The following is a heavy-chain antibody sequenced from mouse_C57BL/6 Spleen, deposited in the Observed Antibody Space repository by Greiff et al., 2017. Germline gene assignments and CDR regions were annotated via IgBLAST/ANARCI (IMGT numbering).Heavy chain of an antibody. CDR1: GYTFTDHN. J-gene: IGHJ2*01. CDR3: AREGYDSSCGY. D-gene: IGHD1-1*01. V-gene: IGHV1-22*01. Sequence: VQLQQSGPELVKPGALVKMSCKDSGYTFTDHNMHWVKQNPGKSLEWIGYINPNNGGTSYNQKFKGKATLTVNKSSSTDYMELRSLTSEDSSVYCYAREGYDSSCGYWGQGPTLTVSS. CDR2: INPNNGGT.